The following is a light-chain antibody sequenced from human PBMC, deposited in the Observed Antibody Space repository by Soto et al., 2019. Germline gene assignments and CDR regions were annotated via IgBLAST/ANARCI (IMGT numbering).Light chain of an antibody. CDR2: KAS. J-gene: IGKJ1*01. Sequence: DSQMTQSPSTLSASVGDRVTITCRARQTISIWLAWYQQKPGKAPKLLIYKASSLESGVPSRFSGSGSGTEFTLTISSLQPDDFATYYCQQYNSYWTFGQGTKVDIK. V-gene: IGKV1-5*03. CDR1: QTISIW. CDR3: QQYNSYWT.